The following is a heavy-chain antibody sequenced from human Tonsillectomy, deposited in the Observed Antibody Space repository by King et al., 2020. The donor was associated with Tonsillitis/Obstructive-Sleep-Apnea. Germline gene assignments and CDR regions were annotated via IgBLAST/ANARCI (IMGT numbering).Heavy chain of an antibody. CDR2: IIPIFGTA. CDR3: ARAEVDIVVVPAAIEAFDI. CDR1: GGTFSSYA. Sequence: QLVQSGAEVKKPGSSVKVSCKASGGTFSSYAISWVRQAPGQGLEWMGGIIPIFGTANYAQKVQGRVTITADESTSTAYMELSSLRSEDTAVYYCARAEVDIVVVPAAIEAFDIWGQGTMVTVSS. J-gene: IGHJ3*02. V-gene: IGHV1-69*01. D-gene: IGHD2-2*01.